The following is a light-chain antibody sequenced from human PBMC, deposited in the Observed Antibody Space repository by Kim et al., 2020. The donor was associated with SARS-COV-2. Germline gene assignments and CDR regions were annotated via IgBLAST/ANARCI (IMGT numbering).Light chain of an antibody. CDR1: QSVLYRSDNKNY. Sequence: ATINCKSSQSVLYRSDNKNYLNWYQQKPGQPPKLLINWASTRESGVPDRFSGSGSGADFTLTISSTQAEDVAVYYCQQYYSAPITFGQGTRLEIK. J-gene: IGKJ5*01. CDR3: QQYYSAPIT. V-gene: IGKV4-1*01. CDR2: WAS.